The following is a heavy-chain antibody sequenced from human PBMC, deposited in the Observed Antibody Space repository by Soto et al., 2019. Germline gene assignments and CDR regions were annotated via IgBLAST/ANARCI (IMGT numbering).Heavy chain of an antibody. J-gene: IGHJ4*02. CDR3: ASVLGLHLVELSLGYYFDY. CDR2: ISGSGGST. V-gene: IGHV3-23*01. Sequence: EVQLLESGGGLVQPGGSLRLSCAASGFTFSSYAMSWVRQAPGKGLEWVSAISGSGGSTYYADSVKGRFTISRDNSKNTLYLQMNSLRAEDTAVYYCASVLGLHLVELSLGYYFDYWGQGTLVTVSS. CDR1: GFTFSSYA. D-gene: IGHD3-16*02.